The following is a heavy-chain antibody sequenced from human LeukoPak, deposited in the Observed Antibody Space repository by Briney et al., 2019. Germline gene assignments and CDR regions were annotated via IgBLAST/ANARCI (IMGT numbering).Heavy chain of an antibody. D-gene: IGHD6-13*01. V-gene: IGHV1-2*02. CDR3: ARDGRIAAAGTDY. CDR1: GYTFTGYY. CDR2: INPNSGGT. Sequence: ASVKVSCKASGYTFTGYYMHWVRQAPGQGLEWMGWINPNSGGTKYAQKFQGRVTMTTDTSTSTAYMELRSLRSDDTAVYYCARDGRIAAAGTDYWGQGTLVTVSS. J-gene: IGHJ4*02.